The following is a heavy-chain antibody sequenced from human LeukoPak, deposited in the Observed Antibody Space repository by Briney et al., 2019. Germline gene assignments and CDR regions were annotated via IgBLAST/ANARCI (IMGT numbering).Heavy chain of an antibody. J-gene: IGHJ6*03. V-gene: IGHV3-11*04. CDR1: GFTFSDYY. D-gene: IGHD6-13*01. CDR3: ARASGAAAGIWYYYYMDV. Sequence: GGSLRLSCAASGFTFSDYYMSWIRQAPGKGLEWVSYISSSGSTIYYADPVKGRFTISRDNAKNSLYLQMNSLRAEDTAVYYCARASGAAAGIWYYYYMDVWGKGTTVTVSS. CDR2: ISSSGSTI.